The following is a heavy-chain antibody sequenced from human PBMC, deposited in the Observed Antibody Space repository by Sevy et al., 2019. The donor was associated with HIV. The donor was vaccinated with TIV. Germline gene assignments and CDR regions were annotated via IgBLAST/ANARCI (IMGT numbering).Heavy chain of an antibody. CDR2: ITGSSTTI. Sequence: GGSLRLSCAASGFTFSNYALTWVRQAPGKGLDWVSSITGSSTTIYYADSVKGRFTVSRDNSNNTLYLHINSLRAEDTAVYYCARDGHYAGNFEYFQHWGQGTLVTVSS. V-gene: IGHV3-23*01. J-gene: IGHJ1*01. D-gene: IGHD6-13*01. CDR3: ARDGHYAGNFEYFQH. CDR1: GFTFSNYA.